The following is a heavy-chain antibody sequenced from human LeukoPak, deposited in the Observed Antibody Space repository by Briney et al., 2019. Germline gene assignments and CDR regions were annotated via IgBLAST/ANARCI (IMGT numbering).Heavy chain of an antibody. CDR3: AKTEPGYSSGCPDY. Sequence: GGSLRLSCAASGFTFSSYGMHWVRQAPGKGLEWVAVISYDGTDKHYADSVKGRFTISRDNSKNTLYLQMNSLRAEDTAVYYCAKTEPGYSSGCPDYWGQGTLVTVSS. J-gene: IGHJ4*02. CDR2: ISYDGTDK. D-gene: IGHD6-19*01. V-gene: IGHV3-30*18. CDR1: GFTFSSYG.